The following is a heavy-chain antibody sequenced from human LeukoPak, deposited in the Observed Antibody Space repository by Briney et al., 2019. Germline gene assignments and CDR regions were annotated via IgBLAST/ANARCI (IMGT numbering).Heavy chain of an antibody. J-gene: IGHJ4*02. CDR2: IYYSGST. CDR3: ARPLYYYDSSGYHF. Sequence: SETLSLTCTVYSCSISSSSYYWGWLRQPPGRGLEWIASIYYSGSTYYNPSLKSRVTISVDTSKNQFSLTLSSVTAADTAVYYCARPLYYYDSSGYHFWGQGTLVTVSS. CDR1: SCSISSSSYY. D-gene: IGHD3-22*01. V-gene: IGHV4-39*01.